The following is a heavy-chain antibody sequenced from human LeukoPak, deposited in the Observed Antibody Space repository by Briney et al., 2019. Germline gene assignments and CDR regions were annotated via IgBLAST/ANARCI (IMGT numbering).Heavy chain of an antibody. D-gene: IGHD2-2*01. J-gene: IGHJ4*02. Sequence: SVKVSCKASGGTFSSYAIGWVRQAPGQGLEWMGGIIPIFGTANYAQKFQGRVTITADESTSTAYMELSSLRSEDTAVYYCARDVWGCSSTSCYGYLDYWGQGTLVTVSS. CDR1: GGTFSSYA. CDR2: IIPIFGTA. V-gene: IGHV1-69*13. CDR3: ARDVWGCSSTSCYGYLDY.